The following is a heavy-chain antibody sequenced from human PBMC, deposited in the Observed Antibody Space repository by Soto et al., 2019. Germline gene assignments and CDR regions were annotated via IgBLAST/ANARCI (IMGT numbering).Heavy chain of an antibody. D-gene: IGHD5-18*01. Sequence: PGGSLRLSCAASGFTFSSYAMSWVRQAPGKGLEWVSAISGSGGSTYYADSVKGRFTISRDNSKNTLYLQMNSLRAEDTAVYYCSKGLGYSYGYDDSGDPGDYWGQGTLVTVSS. CDR2: ISGSGGST. V-gene: IGHV3-23*01. CDR3: SKGLGYSYGYDDSGDPGDY. CDR1: GFTFSSYA. J-gene: IGHJ4*02.